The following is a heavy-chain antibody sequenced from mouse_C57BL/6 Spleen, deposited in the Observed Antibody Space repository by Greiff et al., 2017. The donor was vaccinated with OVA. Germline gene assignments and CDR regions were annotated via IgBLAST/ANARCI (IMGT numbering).Heavy chain of an antibody. CDR3: ARGRAYSNYVGNY. J-gene: IGHJ2*01. CDR1: GYAFSSYW. V-gene: IGHV1-80*01. D-gene: IGHD2-5*01. CDR2: IYPGDGDT. Sequence: QVQLKESGAELVKPGASVKISCKASGYAFSSYWMNWVKQRPGKGLEWIGQIYPGDGDTNYNGKFKGKATLTADKSSSTAYMQLSSLTSEDSAVYFCARGRAYSNYVGNYWGQGTTLTVSS.